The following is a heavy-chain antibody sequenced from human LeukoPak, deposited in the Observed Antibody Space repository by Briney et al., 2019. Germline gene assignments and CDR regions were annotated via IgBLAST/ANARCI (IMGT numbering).Heavy chain of an antibody. D-gene: IGHD3-10*01. CDR2: ISAYNGNT. CDR3: ARVDRLLWFGELYGMDV. J-gene: IGHJ6*04. Sequence: ASVKVSCKASGYTFTSYGISWVRQAPGQGLEWMGWISAYNGNTNYAQKLQGRVTMTTDTSTSTAYMGLRSLRSDDTAVYYCARVDRLLWFGELYGMDVWGKGTTVTVSS. CDR1: GYTFTSYG. V-gene: IGHV1-18*04.